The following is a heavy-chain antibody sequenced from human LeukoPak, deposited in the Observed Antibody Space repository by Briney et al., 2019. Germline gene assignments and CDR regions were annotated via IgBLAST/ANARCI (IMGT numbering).Heavy chain of an antibody. V-gene: IGHV1-2*02. Sequence: ASVKVSCKASGYTFTGYYMHWVRQAPGQGLEWMGWINPNSGGTNFAQKFQGRVTMTRDTSISTAYMELSRLRSDDTAVYYCARENRGGTSISSHIYYFDYWGQGTLVTVPS. CDR1: GYTFTGYY. CDR3: ARENRGGTSISSHIYYFDY. J-gene: IGHJ4*02. CDR2: INPNSGGT. D-gene: IGHD1-14*01.